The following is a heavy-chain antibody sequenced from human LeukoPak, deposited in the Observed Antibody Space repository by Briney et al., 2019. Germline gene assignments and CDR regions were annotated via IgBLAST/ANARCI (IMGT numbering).Heavy chain of an antibody. J-gene: IGHJ4*02. CDR3: AKGATNGYSYGSSFDY. D-gene: IGHD5-18*01. CDR1: GFTFSSYA. V-gene: IGHV3-23*01. CDR2: ISGSGGST. Sequence: GGSLRLSCAASGFTFSSYAMSWVRQAPGKGLEWVSAISGSGGSTYYADSVKGRFTISRDNSKNTLYLQMNSLRAEDTAVYYCAKGATNGYSYGSSFDYLGQGTLVTVSS.